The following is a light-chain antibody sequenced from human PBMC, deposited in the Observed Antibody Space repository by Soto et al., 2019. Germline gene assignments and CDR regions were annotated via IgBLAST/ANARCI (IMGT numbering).Light chain of an antibody. V-gene: IGLV2-14*01. CDR3: NSYTSKSTGV. J-gene: IGLJ1*01. CDR1: SSDVGGYNY. CDR2: EVS. Sequence: QSVLTQPASVSGSPGQSITISCTGTSSDVGGYNYVSWYQQHPGKAPKLIIYEVSNRPSGVSNRFSCSNSGNTASLTISGLQAEDEADYYCNSYTSKSTGVFGTGTKLTVL.